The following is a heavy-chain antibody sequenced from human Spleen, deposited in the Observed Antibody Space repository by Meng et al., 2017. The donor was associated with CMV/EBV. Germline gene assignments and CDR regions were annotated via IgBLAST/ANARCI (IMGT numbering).Heavy chain of an antibody. Sequence: VQLVQSRAVVKKPGAAVKVSCKASGYTFTSYDINWVRQATGQGLEWMGWMNPYSGHTGYAQKFQDRVTMTIITTIRTAYMELSSLRSEDTAVCCCTRSLGSSGTSLDYCGQGTLVAVSS. CDR1: GYTFTSYD. J-gene: IGHJ4*02. D-gene: IGHD6-25*01. V-gene: IGHV1-8*01. CDR3: TRSLGSSGTSLDY. CDR2: MNPYSGHT.